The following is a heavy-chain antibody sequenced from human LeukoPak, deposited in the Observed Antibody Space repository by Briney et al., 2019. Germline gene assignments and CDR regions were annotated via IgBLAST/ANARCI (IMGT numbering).Heavy chain of an antibody. CDR1: GGSMSGYY. CDR2: IFSSGSS. V-gene: IGHV4-59*08. D-gene: IGHD3-16*01. Sequence: PSETLSLTCTVSGGSMSGYYWSWIRQPPGKGLEWIGYIFSSGSSNFTPSLKSRVTISIDTSRNQFYLRLSSVTAADTAVYSCARRSKLGYYFDSWGQGILVTVSS. J-gene: IGHJ4*02. CDR3: ARRSKLGYYFDS.